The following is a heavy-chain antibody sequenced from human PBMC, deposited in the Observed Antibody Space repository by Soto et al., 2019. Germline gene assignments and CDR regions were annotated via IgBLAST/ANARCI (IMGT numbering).Heavy chain of an antibody. CDR2: IYYSGST. J-gene: IGHJ6*03. V-gene: IGHV4-59*01. CDR3: ARGGGQIFGVVTPETYYYYYMDV. Sequence: SETLSLTCTVSGGSISSYYWSWIRQPPGKGLEWIGYIYYSGSTNYNPSLKSRVTISVDTSKNQFSLKLSSVTAADTAVYYCARGGGQIFGVVTPETYYYYYMDVWGKGTTVTVSS. D-gene: IGHD3-3*01. CDR1: GGSISSYY.